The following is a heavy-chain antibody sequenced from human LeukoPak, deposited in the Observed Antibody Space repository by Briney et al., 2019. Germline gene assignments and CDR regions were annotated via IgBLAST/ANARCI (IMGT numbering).Heavy chain of an antibody. V-gene: IGHV4-59*01. CDR3: ARGGPYSSSWYGPVGMDV. D-gene: IGHD6-13*01. CDR2: IYYSGST. J-gene: IGHJ4*02. CDR1: GGSISSYY. Sequence: SETLSLTCTVSGGSISSYYWSWIRQPPGKGLEWIGYIYYSGSTNYNPPLKSRVTISVDTSKNQFSLKLSSVTAADTAVYYCARGGPYSSSWYGPVGMDVWGQGTLVTVSS.